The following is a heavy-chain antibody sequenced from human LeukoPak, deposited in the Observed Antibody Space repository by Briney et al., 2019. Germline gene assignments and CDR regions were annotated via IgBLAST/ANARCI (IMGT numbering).Heavy chain of an antibody. V-gene: IGHV4-34*01. CDR2: ISHSGST. Sequence: NPSETLSLTCAVYGGSFSGYYWSWIRQPPGMGLEWIGEISHSGSTNYNPSLKSRVTISVDTSKNQFSLKLSSVTAADTAVYYCARGWYYGSGSFDYWGQGTLVTVSS. CDR1: GGSFSGYY. D-gene: IGHD3-10*01. J-gene: IGHJ4*02. CDR3: ARGWYYGSGSFDY.